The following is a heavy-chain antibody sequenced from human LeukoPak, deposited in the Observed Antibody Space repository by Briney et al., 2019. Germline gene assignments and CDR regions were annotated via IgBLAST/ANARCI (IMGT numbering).Heavy chain of an antibody. Sequence: PSETLSLTCTVSGGSISSYYWSWIRQPPGKGLEWIGEINHSGSTNYNPSLKSRVTISVDTSKNQFSLKLSSVTAADTAVYYCARGRGSIAARSFYYYYGMDVWGQGTTVTVSS. CDR1: GGSISSYY. D-gene: IGHD6-6*01. V-gene: IGHV4-34*01. J-gene: IGHJ6*02. CDR2: INHSGST. CDR3: ARGRGSIAARSFYYYYGMDV.